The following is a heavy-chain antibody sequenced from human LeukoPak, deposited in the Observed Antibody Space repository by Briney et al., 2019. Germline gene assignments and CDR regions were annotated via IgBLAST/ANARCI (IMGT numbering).Heavy chain of an antibody. Sequence: PSETLSLTCTVSGGSISSGGYYWSWIRQHPGKGLEWIGYIYNSGITYYNPSLKSRATVPVHTSKNQFSLRLSSVTAADTAVYYCARHAGPITTPYYYYYIDVWGKGTTVTVSS. D-gene: IGHD1-20*01. J-gene: IGHJ6*03. CDR3: ARHAGPITTPYYYYYIDV. V-gene: IGHV4-31*03. CDR2: IYNSGIT. CDR1: GGSISSGGYY.